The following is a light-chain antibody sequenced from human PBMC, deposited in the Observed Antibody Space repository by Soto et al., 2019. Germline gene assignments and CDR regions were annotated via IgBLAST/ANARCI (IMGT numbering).Light chain of an antibody. CDR3: CSYAGSSPPFV. Sequence: QSVLTQPASVSGSPGQSITISCTGTSSDVGSYNLVSWYQQHPGKAPKLMIYEVSKRPSGVSNRFSGPKSGNTASLTISGLQAEDEADYYCCSYAGSSPPFVFGTGTKVTVL. V-gene: IGLV2-23*02. CDR1: SSDVGSYNL. CDR2: EVS. J-gene: IGLJ1*01.